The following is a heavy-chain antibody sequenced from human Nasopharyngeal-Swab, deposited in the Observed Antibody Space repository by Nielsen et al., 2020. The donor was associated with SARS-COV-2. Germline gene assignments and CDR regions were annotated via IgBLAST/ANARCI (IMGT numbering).Heavy chain of an antibody. D-gene: IGHD2-8*01. CDR1: GYTFSSYA. CDR3: ARGGSRILYQIAGD. CDR2: ISGYDANT. Sequence: ASVKVSCKASGYTFSSYAITWVRQAPGQGLEWMGWISGYDANTKYAQNLQGRVTMTTDTSTSTAYMELRSLRSDDTAVYYCARGGSRILYQIAGDWGQGTLVTVSS. J-gene: IGHJ4*02. V-gene: IGHV1-18*01.